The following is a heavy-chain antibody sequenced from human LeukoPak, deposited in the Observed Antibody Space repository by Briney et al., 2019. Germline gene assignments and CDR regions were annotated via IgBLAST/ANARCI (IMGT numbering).Heavy chain of an antibody. Sequence: GESLKISCKGSGYSFTSYWISWVRQMPGKGLEWMGRIDPSDSYTNYSPSFQGHVTISADKSISTAYLQWSSLKASDTAMYYCARGERGHCSSTSCWAYFDYWGQGTLVTVSS. J-gene: IGHJ4*02. CDR1: GYSFTSYW. D-gene: IGHD2-2*01. CDR2: IDPSDSYT. CDR3: ARGERGHCSSTSCWAYFDY. V-gene: IGHV5-10-1*01.